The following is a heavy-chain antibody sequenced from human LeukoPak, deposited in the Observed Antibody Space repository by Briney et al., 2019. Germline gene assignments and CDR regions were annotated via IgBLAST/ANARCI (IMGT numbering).Heavy chain of an antibody. V-gene: IGHV3-23*01. Sequence: GGSLRLSCAASGYTFSSYVMCWVRQAPGKGREWVSGIRGCGCSTFHAERVKGRRTISKDNSKSTLYLQMDSLRAEGTAVYYCAKDPREWLFYYMDVWRKGTTDSVSS. D-gene: IGHD3-3*01. CDR3: AKDPREWLFYYMDV. CDR1: GYTFSSYV. J-gene: IGHJ6*03. CDR2: IRGCGCST.